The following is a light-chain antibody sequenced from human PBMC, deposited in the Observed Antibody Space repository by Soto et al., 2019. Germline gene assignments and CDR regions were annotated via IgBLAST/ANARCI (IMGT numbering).Light chain of an antibody. V-gene: IGKV3D-15*01. CDR3: QQYNNWPRT. Sequence: EIVMTQFPATLSVSPRERATLSCRASQSVSRNIAWYQQKPGQPPRLLIYVASTRATGVPAKFSGSGSGTDFTLTISSLQSEDFAVYYCQQYNNWPRTFGPGTKVEIK. J-gene: IGKJ1*01. CDR1: QSVSRN. CDR2: VAS.